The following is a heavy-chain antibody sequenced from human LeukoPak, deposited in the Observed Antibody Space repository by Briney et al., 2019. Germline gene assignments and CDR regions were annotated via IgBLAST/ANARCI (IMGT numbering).Heavy chain of an antibody. J-gene: IGHJ6*03. D-gene: IGHD5-18*01. CDR1: GGSISSGSYY. CDR3: ARDYGYSYGFYYYYMDV. V-gene: IGHV4-61*02. CDR2: IYTSGST. Sequence: PSETLSLTCTVSGGSISSGSYYWSWIRQPAGKGLEWIGRIYTSGSTNYNPSLKSRVTMSVDTSKNQFSLKLSSVTAADTAVYYCARDYGYSYGFYYYYMDVWGKGTTVTVSS.